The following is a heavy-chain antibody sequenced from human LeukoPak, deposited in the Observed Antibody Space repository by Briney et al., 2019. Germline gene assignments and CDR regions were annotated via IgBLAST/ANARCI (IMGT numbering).Heavy chain of an antibody. Sequence: GGSLRLSCAAAGSIFGSYSMNWLRQAPGRGREGVSYISGSSSHMYFVDAVKGRFTISRDNTKNSLFLRMNSLRAEDTAVYYCARVQRAADGTCFDYWGQGTLVSVSS. V-gene: IGHV3-48*01. CDR3: ARVQRAADGTCFDY. J-gene: IGHJ4*02. D-gene: IGHD6-13*01. CDR1: GSIFGSYS. CDR2: ISGSSSHM.